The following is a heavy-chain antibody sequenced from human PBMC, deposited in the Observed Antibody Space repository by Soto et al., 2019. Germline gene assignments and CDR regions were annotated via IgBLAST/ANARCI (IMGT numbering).Heavy chain of an antibody. CDR1: GASIDNNGCS. V-gene: IGHV4-31*11. CDR3: ARGGSGWKALNWFDP. Sequence: SETLSLTCAVSGASIDNNGCSWTWILQHPGKGLELIGTNNNIADTYYNPSLKSRLTISLDTSQNHFSLRLNAVTAADTAIYYCARGGSGWKALNWFDPWGQGIMVTVSS. D-gene: IGHD6-19*01. J-gene: IGHJ5*02. CDR2: NNNIADT.